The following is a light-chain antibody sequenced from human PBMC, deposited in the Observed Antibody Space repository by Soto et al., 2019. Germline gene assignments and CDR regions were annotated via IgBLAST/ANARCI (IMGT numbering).Light chain of an antibody. V-gene: IGLV1-40*01. J-gene: IGLJ3*02. CDR1: SSNLGAGYD. CDR3: QSFDNILNGSV. Sequence: QSVLAQPPSVSGAPGQRVTISCTGSSSNLGAGYDVHWYRQIPGTAPKLLIYTNTNRPSGVPDRISGSKSGTSASLAITGLQAEDEADYYCQSFDNILNGSVFGGGTKVTVL. CDR2: TNT.